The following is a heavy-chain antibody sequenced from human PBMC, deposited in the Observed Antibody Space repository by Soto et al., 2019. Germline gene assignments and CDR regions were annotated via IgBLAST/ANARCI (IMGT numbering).Heavy chain of an antibody. Sequence: AGGSLRLSCAASGFTFSTFGMSWVRQAPGRGLEWVSTISASGGATYYADSMRGRFTVSRDNSKTTLYLQMNSLRAEDTAVYYCGKGIPRTLFAFWGQGTLVPVSS. V-gene: IGHV3-23*01. CDR1: GFTFSTFG. CDR2: ISASGGAT. J-gene: IGHJ4*02. CDR3: GKGIPRTLFAF. D-gene: IGHD3-10*01.